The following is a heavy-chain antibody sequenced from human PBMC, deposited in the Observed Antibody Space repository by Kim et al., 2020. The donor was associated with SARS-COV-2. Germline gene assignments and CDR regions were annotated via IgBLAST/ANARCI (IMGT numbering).Heavy chain of an antibody. D-gene: IGHD3-22*01. CDR1: GYSFTSYW. CDR2: IDPSDSYT. Sequence: GESLKISCKGSGYSFTSYWISWVRQMPGKGLEWMGRIDPSDSYTNYSPSFQGHVTISADKSISTAYLQWSSLKASDTAMYYCARAKGYYDSSGYQPYYYGMDVWGQGTTVTVSS. CDR3: ARAKGYYDSSGYQPYYYGMDV. J-gene: IGHJ6*02. V-gene: IGHV5-10-1*01.